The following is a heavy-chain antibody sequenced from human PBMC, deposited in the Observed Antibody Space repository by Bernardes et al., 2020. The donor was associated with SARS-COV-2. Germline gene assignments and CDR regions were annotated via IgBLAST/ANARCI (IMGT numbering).Heavy chain of an antibody. CDR2: IWYDGSND. CDR3: VREEIVGDVRFDWFDP. D-gene: IGHD1-26*01. V-gene: IGHV3-33*01. J-gene: IGHJ5*02. Sequence: GGSLRLSCAASGFTFSRYAMHWVRQAPGKGLEWVAVIWYDGSNDQYVDSVKGRFTISRDNSKNTLYLQMNSLRAEDTAVYYCVREEIVGDVRFDWFDPRGQGTLVTVSP. CDR1: GFTFSRYA.